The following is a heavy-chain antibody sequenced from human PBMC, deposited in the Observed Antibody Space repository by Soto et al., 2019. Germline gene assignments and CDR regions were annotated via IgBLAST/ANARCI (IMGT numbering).Heavy chain of an antibody. Sequence: ASVKVSCKASGYTFTSYGISWVRQAPGQGLEWMGWISAYNGNTNYAQKLQGRVTMTTDTSTSTAYMELRSLRSDDTAVYYCASSPVTTVTHNDAFDIWGQGTMVTVS. V-gene: IGHV1-18*01. CDR3: ASSPVTTVTHNDAFDI. D-gene: IGHD4-17*01. CDR2: ISAYNGNT. CDR1: GYTFTSYG. J-gene: IGHJ3*02.